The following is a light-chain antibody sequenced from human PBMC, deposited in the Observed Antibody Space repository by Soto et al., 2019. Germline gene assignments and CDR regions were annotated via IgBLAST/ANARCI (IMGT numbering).Light chain of an antibody. CDR1: SNDVGSYNL. CDR3: CSYAGSSTFYV. Sequence: QSALTQPASVSGSPGQSITISCTGTSNDVGSYNLVSWYQQHPGKAPKLMIYEGSKRPSGVSNRFSGSKSGNTASLTISGLQAEDEADYYCCSYAGSSTFYVFGTGTKLTVL. CDR2: EGS. V-gene: IGLV2-23*01. J-gene: IGLJ1*01.